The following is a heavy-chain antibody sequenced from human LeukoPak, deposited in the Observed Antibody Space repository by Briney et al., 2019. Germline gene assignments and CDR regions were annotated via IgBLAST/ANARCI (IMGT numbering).Heavy chain of an antibody. Sequence: PWGSLRLSCAASGFTFSSYSMNWVRQAPGKGLEWVSSISSSSSYIYYADSVKGRFTISRDNAKNSLYLQMNSLRAEDTAVYYCARVPQSQYDYGDYLFDYWGQGTLVTVSS. J-gene: IGHJ4*02. CDR2: ISSSSSYI. D-gene: IGHD4-17*01. V-gene: IGHV3-21*01. CDR3: ARVPQSQYDYGDYLFDY. CDR1: GFTFSSYS.